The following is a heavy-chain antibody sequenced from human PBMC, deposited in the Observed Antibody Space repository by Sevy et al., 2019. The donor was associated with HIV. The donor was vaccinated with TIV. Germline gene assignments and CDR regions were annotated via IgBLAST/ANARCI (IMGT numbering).Heavy chain of an antibody. CDR3: ARAYCSGGRCYSLAS. CDR1: GYTFNTYR. D-gene: IGHD2-15*01. CDR2: ISPHNGDT. Sequence: VSVKVSCKVSGYTFNTYRIHWVRQAPGQGLEWMGWISPHNGDTNYAQRLQGRVTMLTDTSSSTAYMELKSLRSDDTAVYYCARAYCSGGRCYSLASWGQGSLVTVSS. J-gene: IGHJ5*02. V-gene: IGHV1-18*01.